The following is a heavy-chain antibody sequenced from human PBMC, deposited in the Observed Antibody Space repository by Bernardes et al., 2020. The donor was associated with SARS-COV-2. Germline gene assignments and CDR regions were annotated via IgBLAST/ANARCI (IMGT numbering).Heavy chain of an antibody. Sequence: ASVKVSCKASGYTFTSYGISWVRQAPGQGLEWMGWISAYNGNTNYAQKLQGRVTMTTDTSTSTAYMELRSLRSDDTAVYYCARDRDSFWSGYPFGYWGQGTLVTVSS. CDR2: ISAYNGNT. V-gene: IGHV1-18*04. CDR1: GYTFTSYG. J-gene: IGHJ4*02. CDR3: ARDRDSFWSGYPFGY. D-gene: IGHD3-3*01.